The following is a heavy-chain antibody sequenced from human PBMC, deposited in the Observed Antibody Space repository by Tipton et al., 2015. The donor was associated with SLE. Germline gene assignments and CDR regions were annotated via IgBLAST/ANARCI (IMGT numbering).Heavy chain of an antibody. Sequence: GSLRLSCAASGFTFSDYYMSWIRQAPGKGLEWVSYISSSSSYTNYADSVKGRFTISRDNAKNSLYLQMNSLRAEDTAVYYCARALMGTYSSSWSYFDYWGQGTLVTVSS. CDR2: ISSSSSYT. V-gene: IGHV3-11*06. D-gene: IGHD6-13*01. CDR3: ARALMGTYSSSWSYFDY. CDR1: GFTFSDYY. J-gene: IGHJ4*02.